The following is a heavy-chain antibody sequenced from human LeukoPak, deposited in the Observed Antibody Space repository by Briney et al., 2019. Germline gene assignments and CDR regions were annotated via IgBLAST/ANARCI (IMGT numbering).Heavy chain of an antibody. D-gene: IGHD5-12*01. CDR3: ARGGVDIVATIGSYYFDY. CDR1: GYTFTGYY. J-gene: IGHJ4*02. V-gene: IGHV1-2*02. CDR2: INPNSGGT. Sequence: RASVKVSCKASGYTFTGYYTHWVRQAPGQGLEWMGWINPNSGGTNYAQKFQGRVTMTRDTSITTAYMELSRLRSDDTAVYYCARGGVDIVATIGSYYFDYWGQGTLVTVSS.